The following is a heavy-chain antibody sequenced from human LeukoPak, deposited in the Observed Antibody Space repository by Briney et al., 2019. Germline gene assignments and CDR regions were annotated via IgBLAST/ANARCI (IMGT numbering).Heavy chain of an antibody. CDR2: ISGSGGST. CDR3: AKDHSLPRYYYDSSGDAFDI. D-gene: IGHD3-22*01. CDR1: GFTFSSYA. V-gene: IGHV3-23*01. J-gene: IGHJ3*02. Sequence: GGSLRLSCAASGFTFSSYAMSWVRQAPGKGLEWVSAISGSGGSTYYADSVKGRFTISRDNSKNTLYLQMNGLRAEDTAVYYCAKDHSLPRYYYDSSGDAFDIWGQGTMVTVSS.